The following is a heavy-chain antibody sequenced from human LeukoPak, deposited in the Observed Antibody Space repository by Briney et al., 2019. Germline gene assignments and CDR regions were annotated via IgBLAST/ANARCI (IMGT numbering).Heavy chain of an antibody. Sequence: PGRSLRLSCAASGFTFSSYAMHWVRQAPGKGLEWVAVISYDGSNKYYADSVKGRFTISRDNGKNSLYLQMNSPRVEDTAVYYCAKLAKYFYGAETFYFFEHWGQGTPVTASS. CDR2: ISYDGSNK. D-gene: IGHD3-10*01. V-gene: IGHV3-30*04. CDR3: AKLAKYFYGAETFYFFEH. J-gene: IGHJ4*02. CDR1: GFTFSSYA.